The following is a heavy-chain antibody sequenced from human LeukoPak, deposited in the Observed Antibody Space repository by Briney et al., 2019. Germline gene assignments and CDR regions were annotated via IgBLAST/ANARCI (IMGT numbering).Heavy chain of an antibody. J-gene: IGHJ4*02. CDR3: ARGQRGFYDSSGYYFS. CDR1: GFTFSSYS. Sequence: GGSLRLSCAASGFTFSSYSMNWVRQAPGKGLEWVSYISSSSSTIYYADSVKGRFTISRDNAKNSLYLQMNSLRAEDTAVYYCARGQRGFYDSSGYYFSRGQGTLVTVSS. D-gene: IGHD3-22*01. V-gene: IGHV3-48*01. CDR2: ISSSSSTI.